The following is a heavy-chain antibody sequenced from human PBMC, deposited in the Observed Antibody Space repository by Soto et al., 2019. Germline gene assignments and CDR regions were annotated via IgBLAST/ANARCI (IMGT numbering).Heavy chain of an antibody. D-gene: IGHD3-16*02. Sequence: GGSLRLSCAASGFTFSSYAMSWVRQAPGKGLEWVSAISGSGGSTYYADSVKGRFTISRDNSKNTLYLQMNSLRAEDTAVYYCAKTAPYDYIWGSYRYTGSYWFDPWGQGTLVPVSS. J-gene: IGHJ5*02. CDR1: GFTFSSYA. V-gene: IGHV3-23*01. CDR3: AKTAPYDYIWGSYRYTGSYWFDP. CDR2: ISGSGGST.